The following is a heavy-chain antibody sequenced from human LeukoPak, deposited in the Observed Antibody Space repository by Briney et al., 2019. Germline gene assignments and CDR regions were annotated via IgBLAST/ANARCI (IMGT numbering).Heavy chain of an antibody. CDR3: ARSGGWYPNWFDP. V-gene: IGHV3-23*01. CDR2: ISGSGGST. J-gene: IGHJ5*02. CDR1: GFTFSSYA. Sequence: GGSLRLSCAASGFTFSSYAMSWVRQAPGKGLEWVSAISGSGGSTYYADSVKGRFTISRDSSKNTLYLQMNSLRAEDTAVYYCARSGGWYPNWFDPWGQGTLVTVSS. D-gene: IGHD6-19*01.